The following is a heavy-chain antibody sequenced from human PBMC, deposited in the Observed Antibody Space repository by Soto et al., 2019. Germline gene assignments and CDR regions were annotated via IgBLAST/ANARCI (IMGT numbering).Heavy chain of an antibody. D-gene: IGHD4-17*01. CDR1: GYTFTGYY. CDR3: ATPTTVTTFLHHYYYYGMDV. V-gene: IGHV1-2*02. J-gene: IGHJ6*02. CDR2: INPNSGGT. Sequence: APVKVSCKASGYTFTGYYMHWVRQAPGQGLEWMGWINPNSGGTNYAQKFQGRVTMTRNTSISTAYMELSSLRSEDTAVYYCATPTTVTTFLHHYYYYGMDVWGQGTTVTVSS.